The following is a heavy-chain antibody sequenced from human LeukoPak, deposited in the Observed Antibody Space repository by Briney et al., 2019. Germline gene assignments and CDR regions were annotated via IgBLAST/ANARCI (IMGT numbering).Heavy chain of an antibody. CDR2: IYYSGST. J-gene: IGHJ5*02. CDR3: ARAGGPADIVVVVAATPVYNWFDP. V-gene: IGHV4-31*03. CDR1: GGSISSGGYY. Sequence: SQTLSLTCTVSGGSISSGGYYWSWIRQHPGKGLEWIGHIYYSGSTYYNPSLKSRVTISVDTSKNQFSLKLSPVTAADTAVYYCARAGGPADIVVVVAATPVYNWFDPWGQGTLVTVSS. D-gene: IGHD2-15*01.